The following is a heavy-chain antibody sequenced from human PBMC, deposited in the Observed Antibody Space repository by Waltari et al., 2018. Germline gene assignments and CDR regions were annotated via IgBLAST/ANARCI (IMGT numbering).Heavy chain of an antibody. CDR3: ATVGKSSSWLFDP. CDR1: GGTFSSYA. Sequence: QVQLVQSGAEVKKPGSSVKVSCKASGGTFSSYAISWVRQAPGQGLEWMGGFDPEDGETIYAQKFQGRVTMTEDTSTDTAYMELSSLRSEDTAVYYCATVGKSSSWLFDPWGQGTLVTVSS. CDR2: FDPEDGET. J-gene: IGHJ5*02. D-gene: IGHD6-13*01. V-gene: IGHV1-24*01.